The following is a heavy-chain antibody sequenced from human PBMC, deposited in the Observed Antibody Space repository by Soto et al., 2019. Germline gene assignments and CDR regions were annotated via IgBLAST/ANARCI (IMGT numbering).Heavy chain of an antibody. D-gene: IGHD2-15*01. V-gene: IGHV3-7*01. CDR3: ASEDVLYCSGGSCPLSYYYYYYMDG. CDR1: GFTFSSYW. CDR2: IKQDGSEK. J-gene: IGHJ6*03. Sequence: PGGSLRLSCAASGFTFSSYWMSWVRQAPGKGLEWVANIKQDGSEKYYVDSVKGRFTISRDNAKNSLYLQMNSLRAEDTAVYYCASEDVLYCSGGSCPLSYYYYYYMDGWGKGTTVTVSS.